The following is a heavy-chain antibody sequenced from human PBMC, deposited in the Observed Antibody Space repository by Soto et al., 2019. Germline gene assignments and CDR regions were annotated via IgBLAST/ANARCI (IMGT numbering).Heavy chain of an antibody. CDR2: VSVSGGTT. D-gene: IGHD3-22*01. CDR3: AKGLYYYDSSGYRLFDY. Sequence: GGSLRLSCAASGFMFNNYAMSWVRQAPGKGLEGVSTVSVSGGTTYYADSLKGRFTISRDNSKKTVYLQMNRLRADDTAIYYFAKGLYYYDSSGYRLFDYWGQGTLVTVSS. J-gene: IGHJ4*02. CDR1: GFMFNNYA. V-gene: IGHV3-23*01.